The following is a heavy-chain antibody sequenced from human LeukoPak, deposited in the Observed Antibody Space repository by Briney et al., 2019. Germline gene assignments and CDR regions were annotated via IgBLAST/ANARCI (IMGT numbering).Heavy chain of an antibody. V-gene: IGHV4-59*12. CDR1: GGSISSYY. J-gene: IGHJ3*02. CDR2: IYYSGST. CDR3: ARDDYGDYGAFDI. D-gene: IGHD4-17*01. Sequence: NTSETLSLTCTVSGGSISSYYWSWIRQPPGKGLEWIGYIYYSGSTNYNPSLKSRVTISVDTSKNQFSLKLSSVTAADTAVYYCARDDYGDYGAFDIWGQGTMVTVSS.